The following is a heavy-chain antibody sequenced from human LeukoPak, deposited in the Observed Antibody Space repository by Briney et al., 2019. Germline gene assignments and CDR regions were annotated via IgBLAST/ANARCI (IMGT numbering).Heavy chain of an antibody. CDR1: GGSISNNNYY. D-gene: IGHD5-24*01. CDR3: ARDKGDGYNDY. J-gene: IGHJ4*02. Sequence: SETLSLTCTVSGGSISNNNYYWGWIRQPPGKGLEWIGSIYYSGSTTYNPSLKSRVTISVDTSKNQFSLKLSSVTAADTAVYYCARDKGDGYNDYWGQGTPVTVSS. CDR2: IYYSGST. V-gene: IGHV4-39*07.